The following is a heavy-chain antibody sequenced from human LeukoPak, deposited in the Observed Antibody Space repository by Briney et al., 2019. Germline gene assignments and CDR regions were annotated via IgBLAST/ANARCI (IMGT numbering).Heavy chain of an antibody. CDR3: AGPTMVQGEFRYNHLDY. D-gene: IGHD3-10*01. V-gene: IGHV1-2*02. CDR2: INPNSGGT. Sequence: ASVKVSCKASGYTFTGYYMHWVRQAPGQGLEWMGWINPNSGGTNYAQKFQGRVTMTRDTSISTAYMELSRLRSDDTAVYYCAGPTMVQGEFRYNHLDYWGQGTLVTVSS. J-gene: IGHJ4*02. CDR1: GYTFTGYY.